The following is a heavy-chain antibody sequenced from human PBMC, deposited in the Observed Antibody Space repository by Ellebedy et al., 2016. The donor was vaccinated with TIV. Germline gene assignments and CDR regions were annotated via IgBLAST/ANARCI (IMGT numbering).Heavy chain of an antibody. J-gene: IGHJ5*02. Sequence: PGGSLRLSCEASGFAFSTYSMIWVRQAPGKGREWVSSISGNTKYIYYADSVKGRFTISRDNARNSLYLEMKSLRAEDTGVYYCAGPGGQSSDRKGSWGQGTMVTVSS. CDR2: ISGNTKYI. V-gene: IGHV3-21*03. CDR3: AGPGGQSSDRKGS. CDR1: GFAFSTYS. D-gene: IGHD6-25*01.